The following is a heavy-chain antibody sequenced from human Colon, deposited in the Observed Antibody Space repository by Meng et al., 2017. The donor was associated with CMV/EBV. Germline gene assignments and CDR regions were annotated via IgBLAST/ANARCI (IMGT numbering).Heavy chain of an antibody. Sequence: TFTDYYLHWVRQAPGQGLEWVGWINPNGGGTDYAQTFHGRVTMTRDTSINTAYLELSRLTSDDTAVYYCARVKCGTTSCSQGQGLDTWGQGTLVTVSS. V-gene: IGHV1-2*02. CDR1: TFTDYY. CDR2: INPNGGGT. D-gene: IGHD2-2*01. CDR3: ARVKCGTTSCSQGQGLDT. J-gene: IGHJ5*02.